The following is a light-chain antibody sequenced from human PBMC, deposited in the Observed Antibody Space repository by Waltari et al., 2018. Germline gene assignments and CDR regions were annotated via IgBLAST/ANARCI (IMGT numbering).Light chain of an antibody. CDR2: DVS. V-gene: IGLV2-14*03. J-gene: IGLJ1*01. Sequence: QSALTQPASVSGSPGQSIAIPCTGSDPDVGGPNFVSWYQQHPGKVPKLIIFDVSNRPSGISYRFSGSKFGNTASLTISGLQADDEADYYCSSYTRGRTYVFGSGTKVTVL. CDR3: SSYTRGRTYV. CDR1: DPDVGGPNF.